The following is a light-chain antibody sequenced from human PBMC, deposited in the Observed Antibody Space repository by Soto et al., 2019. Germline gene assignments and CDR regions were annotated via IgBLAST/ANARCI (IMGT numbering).Light chain of an antibody. Sequence: QSALTQPASVSGSPGQSITISCTGTSSDVGGYNYVAWYQQHPGKVPRLMIYEVSNRPSGVSNRFSASKSGNTASLTISGLQAEDEADYFCTSYSSSNNFDVVFGGGTKVTVL. CDR1: SSDVGGYNY. V-gene: IGLV2-14*01. CDR3: TSYSSSNNFDVV. J-gene: IGLJ2*01. CDR2: EVS.